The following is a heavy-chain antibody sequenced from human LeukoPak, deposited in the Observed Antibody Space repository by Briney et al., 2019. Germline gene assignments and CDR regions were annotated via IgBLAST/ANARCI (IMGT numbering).Heavy chain of an antibody. V-gene: IGHV3-21*01. D-gene: IGHD6-13*01. CDR1: GFTFSSYS. CDR2: ISSSSSYI. J-gene: IGHJ5*02. CDR3: ARSKGIAAALSPLNWFDP. Sequence: GGSLRLSCAASGFTFSSYSMNWVRQAPGKGLEWVSCISSSSSYIYYADSVKGRFTISRDNAKNSLYLQMNSLRAEDTAVYYCARSKGIAAALSPLNWFDPWGRGTLVTVSS.